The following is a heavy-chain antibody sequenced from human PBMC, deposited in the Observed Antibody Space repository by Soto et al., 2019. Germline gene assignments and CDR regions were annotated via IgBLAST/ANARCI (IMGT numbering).Heavy chain of an antibody. CDR1: GFTFSSYA. Sequence: EVQLLESGGGLVQPGGSLRLSCAASGFTFSSYAMSWVRQAPGKGLEWVSVISGSGGSTYYADSVKGRFTIARDNSKNTLYLQMNSLRAEDTAVHYCAKRGSGSQFDYWGQGTLVTVSS. J-gene: IGHJ4*02. CDR3: AKRGSGSQFDY. D-gene: IGHD1-26*01. CDR2: ISGSGGST. V-gene: IGHV3-23*01.